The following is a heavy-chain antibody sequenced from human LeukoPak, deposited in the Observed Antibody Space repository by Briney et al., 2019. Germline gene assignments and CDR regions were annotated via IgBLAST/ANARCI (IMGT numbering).Heavy chain of an antibody. CDR2: INPYNGNT. V-gene: IGHV1-18*01. CDR1: GYTFTSYG. CDR3: ARVSDYDDRRGHYLSHPFDI. D-gene: IGHD3-22*01. J-gene: IGHJ3*02. Sequence: ASVKVSCKASGYTFTSYGISWVRQAPGQGLEWMGWINPYNGNTNYAQKLQGRVTMTRDTSTSTAYMELRRLIYDDTAVYYCARVSDYDDRRGHYLSHPFDIWGQGTMVTVSS.